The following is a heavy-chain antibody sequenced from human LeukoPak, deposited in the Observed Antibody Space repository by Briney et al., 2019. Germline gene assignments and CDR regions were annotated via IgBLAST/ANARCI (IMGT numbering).Heavy chain of an antibody. D-gene: IGHD3-22*01. V-gene: IGHV3-23*01. J-gene: IGHJ3*01. CDR1: GFTFSNFG. CDR2: ISGNGQNT. Sequence: GGSLRLSCTASGFTFSNFGMSWVRQAPGKGLDWVSFISGNGQNTYYADSVKGRFTISRDSSKTVFLQMNSLRGDDTAVYYCAKVAPDDRRGFDLLGQGTMVTVSS. CDR3: AKVAPDDRRGFDL.